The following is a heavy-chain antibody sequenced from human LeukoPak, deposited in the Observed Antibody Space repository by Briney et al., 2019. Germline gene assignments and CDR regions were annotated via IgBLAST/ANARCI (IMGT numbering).Heavy chain of an antibody. Sequence: ASVKVSCKASGYTFTGYYMHWVRQAPGQGLEWMGRINPNSGGTNYAQKFQGRVTMTRDTSISTAYMELSRLRSDDTAVYYCARGDYYDSSGYSIDYWGQGTPVTVSS. V-gene: IGHV1-2*06. CDR2: INPNSGGT. CDR1: GYTFTGYY. D-gene: IGHD3-22*01. J-gene: IGHJ4*02. CDR3: ARGDYYDSSGYSIDY.